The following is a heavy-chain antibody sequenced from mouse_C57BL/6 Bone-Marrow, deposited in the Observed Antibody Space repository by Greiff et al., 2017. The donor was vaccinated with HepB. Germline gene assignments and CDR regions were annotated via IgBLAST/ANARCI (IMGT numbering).Heavy chain of an antibody. Sequence: EVQLQGSGAELVRPGASVKLSCTASGFNIKDDYMHWVKQRPEQGLEWIGWIDPENGDTEYASKFQGKATITADTSSNTAYLQLSSLTSEDTAVYYCTTGWAWFAYWGQGTLVTVSA. CDR1: GFNIKDDY. D-gene: IGHD3-3*01. V-gene: IGHV14-4*01. CDR2: IDPENGDT. J-gene: IGHJ3*01. CDR3: TTGWAWFAY.